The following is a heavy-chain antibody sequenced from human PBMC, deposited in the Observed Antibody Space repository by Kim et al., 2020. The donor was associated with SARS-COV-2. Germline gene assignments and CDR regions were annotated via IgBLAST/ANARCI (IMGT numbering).Heavy chain of an antibody. V-gene: IGHV1-46*01. Sequence: QKFQGRVTMTRETSTSTVYMELSSLRSEDTAVYYCARGYSSSSSYAFDIWGQGTMVTVSS. J-gene: IGHJ3*02. CDR3: ARGYSSSSSYAFDI. D-gene: IGHD6-6*01.